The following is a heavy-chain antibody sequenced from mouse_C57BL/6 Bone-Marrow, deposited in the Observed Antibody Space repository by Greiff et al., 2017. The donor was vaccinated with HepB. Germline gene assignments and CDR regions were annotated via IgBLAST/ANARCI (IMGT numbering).Heavy chain of an antibody. CDR3: TTVPVKYFDV. CDR2: IYPGNSDT. Sequence: EVQLQQSGTVLARPGASVKMSCKTSGYTFTSYWMHWVKQRPGQGLEWIGAIYPGNSDTSYNQKFKGQAKLTAVTSASTAYMELSSLTNEDSAVYYCTTVPVKYFDVWGTGTTVTVSS. CDR1: GYTFTSYW. V-gene: IGHV1-5*01. J-gene: IGHJ1*03. D-gene: IGHD2-12*01.